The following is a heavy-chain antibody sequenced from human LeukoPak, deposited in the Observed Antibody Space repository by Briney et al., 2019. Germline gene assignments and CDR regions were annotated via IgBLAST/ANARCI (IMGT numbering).Heavy chain of an antibody. CDR1: GYTFTSYD. Sequence: ASVKVSCKASGYTFTSYDINWVRQATGQGLEWMGWMNPNSGNKGYAQKFQGRVTITRNTSISTAYMELSSLRSEDTAVYYCAREGYSSSSDAFDIWGQGTMVTVSS. CDR3: AREGYSSSSDAFDI. J-gene: IGHJ3*02. D-gene: IGHD6-13*01. V-gene: IGHV1-8*03. CDR2: MNPNSGNK.